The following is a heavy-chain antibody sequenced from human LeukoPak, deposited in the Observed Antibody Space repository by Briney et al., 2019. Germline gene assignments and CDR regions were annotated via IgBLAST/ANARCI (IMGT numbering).Heavy chain of an antibody. V-gene: IGHV1-18*01. CDR1: GYTFTSYG. Sequence: ASVKVSCKASGYTFTSYGISWVRQAPGQGLEWMGWISAYNGNTNYAQKLQGRVTMTTDTSTSTAYMELRSLRSDDTAVYYCARGIVVVPAAMGIHDALDIWGQGTMVTVSS. D-gene: IGHD2-2*01. CDR2: ISAYNGNT. J-gene: IGHJ3*02. CDR3: ARGIVVVPAAMGIHDALDI.